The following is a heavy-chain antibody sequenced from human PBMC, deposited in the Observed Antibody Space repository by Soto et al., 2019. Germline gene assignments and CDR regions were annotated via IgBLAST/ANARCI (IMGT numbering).Heavy chain of an antibody. D-gene: IGHD6-13*01. V-gene: IGHV3-23*01. CDR1: GFAFSNAW. CDR2: ISGGGGST. Sequence: PGGSLRLSCAGSGFAFSNAWINWVRQAPGKGLEWVSAISGGGGSTYYADSVKGRFTISRDNSKNTLYLQVNSLRAEDTAVYYCANEDFRAAAGYYYYGMDVWGQGTTVTVSS. CDR3: ANEDFRAAAGYYYYGMDV. J-gene: IGHJ6*02.